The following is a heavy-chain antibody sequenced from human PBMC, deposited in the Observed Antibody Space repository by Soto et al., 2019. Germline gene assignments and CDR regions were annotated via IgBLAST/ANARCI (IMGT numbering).Heavy chain of an antibody. J-gene: IGHJ4*02. CDR2: INHSGST. Sequence: SDTLSLTCAVYGGSFSGYSWNWFRQPPGKWLEWIGEINHSGSTNYNPSLKSRVTISLDTSKNQFSLRLTSLTAADTAVYFCARAPQIVAMGRPFDYWGQGXLVTVYS. CDR3: ARAPQIVAMGRPFDY. V-gene: IGHV4-34*01. D-gene: IGHD5-12*01. CDR1: GGSFSGYS.